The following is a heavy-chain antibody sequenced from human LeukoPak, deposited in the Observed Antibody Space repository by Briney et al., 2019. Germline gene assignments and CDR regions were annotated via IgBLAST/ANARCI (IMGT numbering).Heavy chain of an antibody. V-gene: IGHV3-30*18. CDR2: ISYDGINK. CDR3: AKDRCGGDCYSSWFDP. D-gene: IGHD2-21*02. J-gene: IGHJ5*02. Sequence: GGSLRLSCAASGFTFSSYAMSWVRQAPGKGLEWVAVISYDGINKYYADSVKGRFTISRDNSKNTLYLQMNSLRAEDTAVYYCAKDRCGGDCYSSWFDPWGQGTLVTVSS. CDR1: GFTFSSYA.